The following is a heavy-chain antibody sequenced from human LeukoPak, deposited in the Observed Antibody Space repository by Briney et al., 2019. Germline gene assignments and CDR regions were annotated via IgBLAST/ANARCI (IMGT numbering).Heavy chain of an antibody. V-gene: IGHV4-39*07. Sequence: SETLSLTCTVSGGSFRGAPYYWGWIRQPPGKGLEWIGSVFYSGATYSNPSLRSRVTISSDPSKNQFSLKLSSVTDADTSVYYCARDGEYRNWFDPWGQGTLVNVSS. CDR3: ARDGEYRNWFDP. J-gene: IGHJ5*02. D-gene: IGHD2-21*01. CDR1: GGSFRGAPYY. CDR2: VFYSGAT.